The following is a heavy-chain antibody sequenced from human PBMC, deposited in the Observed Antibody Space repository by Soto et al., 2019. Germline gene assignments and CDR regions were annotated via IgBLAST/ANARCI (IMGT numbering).Heavy chain of an antibody. J-gene: IGHJ4*02. CDR3: ASPMTIVTRLGY. Sequence: ASVKVSCKASGYTVTNYYMHWVRQAPGQGLEWMGIINPIGDDTTYAQKLQGRVTMTRDTSTSTVYMELSSLKSEDTAVYYCASPMTIVTRLGYWGQGTLVTVSS. CDR1: GYTVTNYY. D-gene: IGHD4-4*01. CDR2: INPIGDDT. V-gene: IGHV1-46*04.